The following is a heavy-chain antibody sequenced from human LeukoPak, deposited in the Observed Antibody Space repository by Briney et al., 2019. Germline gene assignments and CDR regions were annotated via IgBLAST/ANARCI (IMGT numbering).Heavy chain of an antibody. Sequence: GESLKISCKGSGYSFTSYWIGWVRQMPGKGLEWMRIIYPGDSDTRYSPSFQGQVTISADKSISTAYLQWSSLKASDTAMYYCARGRADIVVVPAATPFDYWGQGTLVTVSS. CDR1: GYSFTSYW. J-gene: IGHJ4*02. CDR3: ARGRADIVVVPAATPFDY. CDR2: IYPGDSDT. D-gene: IGHD2-2*01. V-gene: IGHV5-51*01.